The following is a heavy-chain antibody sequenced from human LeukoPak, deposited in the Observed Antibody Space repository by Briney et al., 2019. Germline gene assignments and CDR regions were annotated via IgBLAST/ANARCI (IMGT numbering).Heavy chain of an antibody. CDR1: GGSISSYY. Sequence: PSETLSLTCTVSGGSISSYYWSWIRQPPGKGLEWIGYIYYSGSTNYNPSLKSRATISVDTSKNQFSLKLSSVTAADTAVYYCARLAGELLVDYWGQGTLVTVSS. CDR3: ARLAGELLVDY. D-gene: IGHD3-16*01. CDR2: IYYSGST. V-gene: IGHV4-59*01. J-gene: IGHJ4*02.